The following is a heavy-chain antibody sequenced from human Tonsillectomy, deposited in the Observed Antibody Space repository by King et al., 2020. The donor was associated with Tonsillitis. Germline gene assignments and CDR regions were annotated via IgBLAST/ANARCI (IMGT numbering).Heavy chain of an antibody. J-gene: IGHJ4*02. Sequence: VQLVESGGGLVKPGGSLRLSGAASGFTFSSYSMNWVRQAPGKGLEWVSSVTSSSSYIFYADSVKGRFTISRENAKNSLYLQMNSLRAEDTAVYYCARNYYDSSGSHSLDYWGQGTLVTVSS. D-gene: IGHD3-22*01. CDR2: VTSSSSYI. CDR1: GFTFSSYS. CDR3: ARNYYDSSGSHSLDY. V-gene: IGHV3-21*03.